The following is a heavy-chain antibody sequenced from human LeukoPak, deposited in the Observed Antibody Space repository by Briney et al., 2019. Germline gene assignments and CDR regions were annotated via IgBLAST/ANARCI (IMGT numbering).Heavy chain of an antibody. Sequence: ASVKVSCKASGYTFTSYGISWVRQAPGQGFEWMGWLSAYNGNTNYAQKFQGRVTMTTDASTSTAYVELRSLRSDDTAVYYCARVASSGCYGGALDIWGQGTMVTVS. J-gene: IGHJ3*02. CDR1: GYTFTSYG. V-gene: IGHV1-18*01. CDR3: ARVASSGCYGGALDI. CDR2: LSAYNGNT. D-gene: IGHD3-22*01.